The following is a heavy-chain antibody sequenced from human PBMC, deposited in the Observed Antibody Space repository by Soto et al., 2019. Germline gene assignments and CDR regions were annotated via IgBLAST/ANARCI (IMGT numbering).Heavy chain of an antibody. V-gene: IGHV1-3*01. Sequence: ASVKVSCKASGYTFTGYAMHWVRQAPGQRLEWMGWINAGNGNTKYSQKFQGRVTITRDTSASTAYMELSSLRSEDTAVYYCARESRTSYYDFWSGYYTSYYYYYMDVWGKGTTVTVSS. CDR2: INAGNGNT. CDR3: ARESRTSYYDFWSGYYTSYYYYYMDV. J-gene: IGHJ6*03. CDR1: GYTFTGYA. D-gene: IGHD3-3*01.